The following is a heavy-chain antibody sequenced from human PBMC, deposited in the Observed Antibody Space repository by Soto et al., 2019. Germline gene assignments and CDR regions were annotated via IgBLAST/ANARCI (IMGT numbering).Heavy chain of an antibody. D-gene: IGHD1-1*01. CDR3: ARDLWVEPELYYYGMDV. CDR1: GDSISSADYY. J-gene: IGHJ6*02. Sequence: PSEPLSLTCTVSGDSISSADYYWSWIRQTPGKGLEWIGHIFYSGTTYYNPSLKSRLTISVDTSKNHFSLRLTSVTAADTAVDYCARDLWVEPELYYYGMDVWGQGTTVT. CDR2: IFYSGTT. V-gene: IGHV4-30-4*01.